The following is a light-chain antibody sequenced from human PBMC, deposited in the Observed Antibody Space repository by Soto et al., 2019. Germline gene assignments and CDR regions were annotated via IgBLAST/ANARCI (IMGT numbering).Light chain of an antibody. CDR2: DVS. Sequence: AIQLTQSPSSLSASVGDRVTITCRASQGISSALAWYQQKPGKSPNLLISDVSSLESGVPSRLSGSGSGTDFTLTISSLQPEDFATYYCQQFNTYPALTFGGGTKVEIK. V-gene: IGKV1-13*02. J-gene: IGKJ4*01. CDR3: QQFNTYPALT. CDR1: QGISSA.